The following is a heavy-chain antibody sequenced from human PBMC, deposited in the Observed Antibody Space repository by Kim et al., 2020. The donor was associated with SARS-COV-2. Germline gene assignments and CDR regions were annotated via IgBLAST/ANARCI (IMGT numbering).Heavy chain of an antibody. V-gene: IGHV7-4-1*02. CDR3: ARLLDSGSYYPHFDY. CDR1: GYTFTNYA. Sequence: ASVKVSCKASGYTFTNYAMNWVRQAPGQGLEWMGWINTNTGNPTYAQGFTGRFVFSLDTSVSTTYLQISSLKAEDTAVYFCARLLDSGSYYPHFDYWGQGTLVTVSS. CDR2: INTNTGNP. D-gene: IGHD1-26*01. J-gene: IGHJ4*02.